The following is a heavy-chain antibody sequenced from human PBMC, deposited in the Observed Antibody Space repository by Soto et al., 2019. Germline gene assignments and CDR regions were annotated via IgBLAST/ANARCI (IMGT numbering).Heavy chain of an antibody. D-gene: IGHD5-12*01. J-gene: IGHJ6*02. CDR2: MNPNGDNT. Sequence: ASVKVSCKASGYTFTSYDINWVRQATGQGLEWMGGMNPNGDNTGYAQKFQGRVTMTRDTSTSRAYMELSSLRSEDTAVYYCARDKVEVGEQTSTYYYYYGMDVWGQGTTVTVSS. CDR1: GYTFTSYD. CDR3: ARDKVEVGEQTSTYYYYYGMDV. V-gene: IGHV1-8*01.